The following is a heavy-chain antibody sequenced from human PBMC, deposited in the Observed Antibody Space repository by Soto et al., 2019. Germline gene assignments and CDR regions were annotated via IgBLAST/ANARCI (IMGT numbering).Heavy chain of an antibody. CDR3: ARYWAAAGPFDY. V-gene: IGHV1-18*01. Sequence: QVQLVQSGAEVKKPGASVKVSGKASGYTFTSYGISWVRQAPGQGLEWIGWISAYNGNTNDAQTLQGRVTMTTDTSPSTAYMELRSLRSDDTAVYDCARYWAAAGPFDYWGQGTLVTVSS. D-gene: IGHD6-13*01. CDR1: GYTFTSYG. J-gene: IGHJ4*02. CDR2: ISAYNGNT.